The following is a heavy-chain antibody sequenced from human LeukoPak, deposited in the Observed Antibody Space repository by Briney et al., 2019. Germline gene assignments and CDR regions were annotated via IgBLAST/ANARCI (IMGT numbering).Heavy chain of an antibody. J-gene: IGHJ3*02. CDR2: IYSSGST. Sequence: SETLSLTCTVSGGSISSFYWGWIRQPAGKGLEWIGRIYSSGSTNYNPSLKSRVTMSVDTSKNQFSLKLSSVTAADTAVYYCARNHWGIGGATVVFEIGAQGKRVTVSS. CDR3: ARNHWGIGGATVVFEI. CDR1: GGSISSFY. V-gene: IGHV4-4*07. D-gene: IGHD1-26*01.